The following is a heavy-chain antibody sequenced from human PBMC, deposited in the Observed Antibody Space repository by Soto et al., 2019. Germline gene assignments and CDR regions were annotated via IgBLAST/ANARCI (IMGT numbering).Heavy chain of an antibody. CDR3: ARRYTTMVPQASPPHHYYHLDV. CDR1: GYTFTSYG. CDR2: ISAYNGAT. J-gene: IGHJ6*03. Sequence: ASVKVSCKASGYTFTSYGISWVRQAPGQGLEWMGWISAYNGATNYAQKLQGRVTMTTDTSTNTAYMDLRSLRSDDTAVYYCARRYTTMVPQASPPHHYYHLDVWGQGTTVTVSS. D-gene: IGHD5-18*01. V-gene: IGHV1-18*01.